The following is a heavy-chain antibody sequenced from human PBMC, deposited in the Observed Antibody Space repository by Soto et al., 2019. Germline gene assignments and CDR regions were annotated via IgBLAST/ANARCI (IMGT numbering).Heavy chain of an antibody. CDR2: IIPIFGTA. CDR1: GYTFTGYY. CDR3: ARNDNWNYSYYYYGMDV. V-gene: IGHV1-69*13. J-gene: IGHJ6*02. D-gene: IGHD1-7*01. Sequence: SVKVSCKASGYTFTGYYMHWVRQAPGQGLEWMGGIIPIFGTANYAQKFQGRVTITADESTSTAYMELSSLRSEDTAVYYCARNDNWNYSYYYYGMDVWGQGTTVTVSS.